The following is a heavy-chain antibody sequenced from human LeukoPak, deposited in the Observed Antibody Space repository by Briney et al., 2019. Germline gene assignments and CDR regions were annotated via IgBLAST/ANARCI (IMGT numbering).Heavy chain of an antibody. V-gene: IGHV3-23*01. CDR2: ISNGKT. CDR3: AKSPVTNAPYYYYLDV. D-gene: IGHD4-11*01. J-gene: IGHJ6*03. Sequence: GSLRLSCAASGFPFSRHAMSWVRQPPGKGLEWVSAISNGKTYYADSVRGRFTISRDDSKNTVYLQMNSLRADDTAVYYCAKSPVTNAPYYYYLDVWGNGTTVTVSS. CDR1: GFPFSRHA.